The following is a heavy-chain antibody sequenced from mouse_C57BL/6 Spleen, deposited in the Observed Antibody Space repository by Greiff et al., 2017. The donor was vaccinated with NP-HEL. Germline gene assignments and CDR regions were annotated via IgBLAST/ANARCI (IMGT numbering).Heavy chain of an antibody. V-gene: IGHV1-64*01. Sequence: QVQLKQPGAELVKPGASVKLSCKASGYTFTSYWMHWVKQRPGQGLEWIGMIHPNSGSTNYNEKFKSKATLTVDKSSSTAYMQLSSLTSEDSAVYYCARDGSSLYYYAMDYWGQGTSVTVSS. CDR2: IHPNSGST. D-gene: IGHD1-1*01. J-gene: IGHJ4*01. CDR1: GYTFTSYW. CDR3: ARDGSSLYYYAMDY.